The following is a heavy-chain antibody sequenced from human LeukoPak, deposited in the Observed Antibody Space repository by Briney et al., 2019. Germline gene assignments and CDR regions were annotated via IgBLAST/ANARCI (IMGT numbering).Heavy chain of an antibody. CDR1: GGTFSSYA. J-gene: IGHJ4*02. D-gene: IGHD3-22*01. V-gene: IGHV1-69*01. CDR2: IIPIFGTA. CDR3: AKAGSSGYFRFDY. Sequence: SVKVSCKASGGTFSSYAISWVRQAPGQGLEWMGGIIPIFGTANYAQKFQGRVTITADESTSTAYMELSSLRSEDTAVYYCAKAGSSGYFRFDYWGQGTLVTVSS.